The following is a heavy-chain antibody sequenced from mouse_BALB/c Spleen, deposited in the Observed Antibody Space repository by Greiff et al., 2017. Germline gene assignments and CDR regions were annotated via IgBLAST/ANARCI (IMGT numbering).Heavy chain of an antibody. CDR2: ISDGGSYT. J-gene: IGHJ3*01. V-gene: IGHV5-4*02. Sequence: EVQVVESGGGLVKPGGSLKLSCAASGFTFSDYYMYWVRQTPEKRLEWVATISDGGSYTYYPDSVKGRFTISRDNAKNNLYLQMSSLKSEDTAMYYCAREITTATDAYWGQGTLVTVSA. CDR1: GFTFSDYY. D-gene: IGHD1-2*01. CDR3: AREITTATDAY.